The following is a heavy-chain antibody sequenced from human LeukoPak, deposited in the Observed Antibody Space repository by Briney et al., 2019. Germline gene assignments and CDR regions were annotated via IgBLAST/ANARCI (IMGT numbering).Heavy chain of an antibody. D-gene: IGHD4-17*01. J-gene: IGHJ4*02. V-gene: IGHV1-2*02. Sequence: ASVKASCKASGYTFTGYYMHWVRQAPGQGLEWMGWINPNSGGTNYAQRFQGRVTMTRDTSISTAYMELSSLRPDDTAVYYCARVTEYGDFTFDYWGQGTLVTVSA. CDR1: GYTFTGYY. CDR2: INPNSGGT. CDR3: ARVTEYGDFTFDY.